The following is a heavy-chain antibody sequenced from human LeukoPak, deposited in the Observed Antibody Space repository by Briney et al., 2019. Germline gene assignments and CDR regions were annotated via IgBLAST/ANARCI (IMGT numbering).Heavy chain of an antibody. V-gene: IGHV4-59*12. CDR3: AGGALGDSSGYYWSYAFDI. Sequence: SETLSLTCTVSGGSINSYYWTWIRQPPGKGLEWIGYIYYTGSTIYNPSLSSRVTISVDTSKNQFSLKLSSVTAADTAVYYFAGGALGDSSGYYWSYAFDIWGQGTMVTVSS. J-gene: IGHJ3*02. D-gene: IGHD3-22*01. CDR1: GGSINSYY. CDR2: IYYTGST.